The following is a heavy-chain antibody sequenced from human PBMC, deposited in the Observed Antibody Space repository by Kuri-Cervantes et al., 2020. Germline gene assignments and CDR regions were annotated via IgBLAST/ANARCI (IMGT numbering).Heavy chain of an antibody. CDR3: TTGPRPSGNGMDV. V-gene: IGHV3-48*04. CDR1: GFTFSSYG. Sequence: GGSLRLSCAASGFTFSSYGMHWVRQAPGKGLEWVSYISSSGSTIYYADSVKGRFTISRDNAKNSLYLQMNSLKIEDAAVYYCTTGPRPSGNGMDVWGQGTTVTVSS. D-gene: IGHD3-10*01. J-gene: IGHJ6*02. CDR2: ISSSGSTI.